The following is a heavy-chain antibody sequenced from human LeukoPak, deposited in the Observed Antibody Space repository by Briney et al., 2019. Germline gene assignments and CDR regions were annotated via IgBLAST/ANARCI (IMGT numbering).Heavy chain of an antibody. V-gene: IGHV3-30*04. J-gene: IGHJ3*02. CDR2: ISYDGSNK. CDR1: GFTFSSYA. CDR3: ARYAPLRQSGSIVVVVAATHGYAFDI. Sequence: PGGSLRLSCAASGFTFSSYAMHWVRQAPGKGLEWVAVISYDGSNKYYADSVKGRFTISRDNSKNTLYLQMNSLRAEDTAVYYCARYAPLRQSGSIVVVVAATHGYAFDIWGQGTMVTVSS. D-gene: IGHD2-15*01.